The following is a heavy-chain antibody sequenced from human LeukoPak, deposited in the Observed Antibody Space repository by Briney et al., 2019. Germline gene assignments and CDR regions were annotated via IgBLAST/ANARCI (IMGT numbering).Heavy chain of an antibody. CDR3: ARHYYGSGTDYYFDY. J-gene: IGHJ4*02. V-gene: IGHV1-24*01. CDR2: FDPEDGET. Sequence: ASVKVSCKVSGYTLTELYMHWVRQAPGKGLEWMGGFDPEDGETIYAQKFQGRVTMTEDTSTDTAYMELSSLRSEDTAVYYCARHYYGSGTDYYFDYWGQGTLVTVSS. D-gene: IGHD3-10*01. CDR1: GYTLTELY.